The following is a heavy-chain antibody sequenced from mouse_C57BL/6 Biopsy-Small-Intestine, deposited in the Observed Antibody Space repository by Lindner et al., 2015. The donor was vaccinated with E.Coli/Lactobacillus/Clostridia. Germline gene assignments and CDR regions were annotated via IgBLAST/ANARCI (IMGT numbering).Heavy chain of an antibody. Sequence: VQLQEVWGGLVKPGGSLKLSCAASGFTFSDYGMHWVRQAPEKGLEWVAYISSGSSTIYYADTVKGRFTISRDNAKNTLFLQMTSLRSEDTAMYYCATYDYDVEGAMDYWGQGTSVTVSS. CDR2: ISSGSSTI. J-gene: IGHJ4*01. CDR3: ATYDYDVEGAMDY. D-gene: IGHD2-4*01. V-gene: IGHV5-17*01. CDR1: GFTFSDYG.